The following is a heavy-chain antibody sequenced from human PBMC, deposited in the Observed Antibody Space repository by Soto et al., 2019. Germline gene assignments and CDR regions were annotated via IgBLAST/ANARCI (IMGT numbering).Heavy chain of an antibody. CDR3: PTDPVAGTSFDY. Sequence: QVQLVQSGAEVKKPGASVKVSCKASGYTFTTYGISWVRQAPGQGLEWMGWINAYNGTTNYAQKFPGRVTITPHTSTSTASMELRSLRSDDTAVYYCPTDPVAGTSFDYWGQGTLVTVSS. D-gene: IGHD6-13*01. CDR2: INAYNGTT. V-gene: IGHV1-18*01. J-gene: IGHJ4*02. CDR1: GYTFTTYG.